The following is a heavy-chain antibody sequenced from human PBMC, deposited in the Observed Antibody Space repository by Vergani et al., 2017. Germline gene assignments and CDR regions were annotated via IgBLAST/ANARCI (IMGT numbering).Heavy chain of an antibody. CDR2: TYYSGRT. D-gene: IGHD3-16*02. V-gene: IGHV4-30-4*08. Sequence: QVQLQESGPGLVKPSQTLSLTCTVSGGSISSGDYYWSWIRQPPGKGLGWIGYTYYSGRTYYNPSLKSRVTISVDTSKNQFSLKLSSVTAADTAVYYCARGRIVPRFAFDIWGQGTMVTVSS. J-gene: IGHJ3*02. CDR3: ARGRIVPRFAFDI. CDR1: GGSISSGDYY.